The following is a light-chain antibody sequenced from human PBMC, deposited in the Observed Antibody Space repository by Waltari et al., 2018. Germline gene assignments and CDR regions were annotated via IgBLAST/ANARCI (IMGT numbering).Light chain of an antibody. V-gene: IGLV2-14*01. J-gene: IGLJ1*01. Sequence: QSALTQPASVSGSPGPSITIPCPGPDRDVGPYDFVSCYQQHPGKAPHLIIYEVRNRPAGISNRFSASKSGNTASLTISGLQAEDEADYYCSSYTTSSAPGVFGTGTRVTVL. CDR2: EVR. CDR1: DRDVGPYDF. CDR3: SSYTTSSAPGV.